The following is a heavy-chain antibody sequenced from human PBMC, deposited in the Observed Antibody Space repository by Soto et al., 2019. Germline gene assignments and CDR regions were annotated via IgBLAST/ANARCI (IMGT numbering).Heavy chain of an antibody. J-gene: IGHJ1*01. Sequence: QVQLVESGGGMVQPGRSLRLSCAASGFTFSSYGMHWVRQAPGKGLEWVAVIWYDGSNKYYADSVKGRFTISRDNSKNTLYLQMNSLRAEDTAVYYCARGRVAVAGYFQHWGQGTLVTVSS. CDR1: GFTFSSYG. V-gene: IGHV3-33*01. CDR2: IWYDGSNK. CDR3: ARGRVAVAGYFQH. D-gene: IGHD6-19*01.